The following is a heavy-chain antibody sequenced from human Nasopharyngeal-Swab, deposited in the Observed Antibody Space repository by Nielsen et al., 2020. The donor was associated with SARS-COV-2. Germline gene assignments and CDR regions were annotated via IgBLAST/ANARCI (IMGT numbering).Heavy chain of an antibody. CDR1: GFTFSSYW. V-gene: IGHV3-7*03. D-gene: IGHD3-22*01. J-gene: IGHJ4*02. Sequence: GESLKISCAASGFTFSSYWMSWVRQAPGKGLEWVANIKQDGSEKYYVDSVKGRFTISRDNSKNTLYQQMNSLRAEDTAVYYCAKEAHSIGYYDWGDYWGQGTLVIVSS. CDR2: IKQDGSEK. CDR3: AKEAHSIGYYDWGDY.